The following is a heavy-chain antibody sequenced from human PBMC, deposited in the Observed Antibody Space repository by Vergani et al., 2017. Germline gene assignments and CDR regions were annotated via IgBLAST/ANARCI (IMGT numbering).Heavy chain of an antibody. CDR2: INHSGST. J-gene: IGHJ6*03. CDR3: ARGTPCWSGYYSLYYYYYMDV. CDR1: GGSFSGYY. D-gene: IGHD3-3*01. V-gene: IGHV4-34*01. Sequence: QVQLQQWGAGLLKPSETLSLTCAVYGGSFSGYYWSWIRQPPGKGLEWIGEINHSGSTNYNPSLKSRVTISVDTSKNQFSLKLSSVTAADTAVYYCARGTPCWSGYYSLYYYYYMDVWGKGTTVTVSS.